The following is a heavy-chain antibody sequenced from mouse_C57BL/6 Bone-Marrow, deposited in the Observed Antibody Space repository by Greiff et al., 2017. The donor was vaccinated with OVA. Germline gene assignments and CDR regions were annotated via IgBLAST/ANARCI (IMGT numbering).Heavy chain of an antibody. CDR1: GYTFTSYW. V-gene: IGHV1-64*01. CDR3: AREYYSNLFDY. Sequence: VQLQQPGAELVKPGASVKLSCKASGYTFTSYWMHWVKQRPGQGLEWIGMIHPNSGSTNYNEKFKSKATLTVDKSSSTAYMQLSGLTSEDSAVYYCAREYYSNLFDYWGQGTTLTVSS. D-gene: IGHD2-5*01. CDR2: IHPNSGST. J-gene: IGHJ2*01.